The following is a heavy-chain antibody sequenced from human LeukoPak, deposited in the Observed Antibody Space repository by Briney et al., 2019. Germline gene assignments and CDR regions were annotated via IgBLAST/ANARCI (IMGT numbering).Heavy chain of an antibody. V-gene: IGHV4-31*03. J-gene: IGHJ3*01. CDR1: GGSVSSGGYY. CDR2: IYYTGST. Sequence: SQTLSLTCTVSGGSVSSGGYYWVWIRQRPGKGLEWIGYIYYTGSTSYNPSLKSRLTIAVDTSKNQFSLKLSSETAADTAVYYCARPLNTVHDTFDVWGQGTMVTVSS. D-gene: IGHD4-11*01. CDR3: ARPLNTVHDTFDV.